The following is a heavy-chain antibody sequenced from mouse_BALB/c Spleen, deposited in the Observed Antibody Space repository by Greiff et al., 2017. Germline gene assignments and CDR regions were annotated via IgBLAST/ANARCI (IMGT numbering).Heavy chain of an antibody. CDR2: INPYNDGT. Sequence: VQLKQSGPELVKPGASVKMSCKASGYTFTSYVMHWVKQKPGQGLEWIGYINPYNDGTKYNEKFKGKATLTSDKSSSTAYMELSSLTSEDSAVYYCAREGVYGNYVSWFAYWGQGTLVTVSA. D-gene: IGHD2-1*01. CDR1: GYTFTSYV. V-gene: IGHV1-14*01. J-gene: IGHJ3*01. CDR3: AREGVYGNYVSWFAY.